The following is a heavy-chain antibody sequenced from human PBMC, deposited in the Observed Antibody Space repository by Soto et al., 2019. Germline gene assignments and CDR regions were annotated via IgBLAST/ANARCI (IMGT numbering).Heavy chain of an antibody. Sequence: ASVKVSCKASGGTFSSYAISWVRQAPGQGLEWMGGIIPIFGTANYAQKFQGRVTITADESTSTAYMELSSLRSEDTAVYYCARDRMKQPVNYGMDVWGQGTTVTVSS. D-gene: IGHD6-6*01. CDR2: IIPIFGTA. V-gene: IGHV1-69*13. J-gene: IGHJ6*02. CDR3: ARDRMKQPVNYGMDV. CDR1: GGTFSSYA.